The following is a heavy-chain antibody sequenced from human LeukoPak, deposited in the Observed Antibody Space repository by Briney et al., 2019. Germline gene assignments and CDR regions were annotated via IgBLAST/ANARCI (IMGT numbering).Heavy chain of an antibody. CDR2: ISYDGSNK. D-gene: IGHD3-3*01. Sequence: PGGSLRLSCAASGFTFSSYGMHWVRQAPGKGLEWVAVISYDGSNKYYADSVKGRFTISRDNSKNTLYLQMNSLRAEDTAVYYCARPGVVTYYSDYWGQGTLVTVSS. CDR1: GFTFSSYG. J-gene: IGHJ4*02. V-gene: IGHV3-30*19. CDR3: ARPGVVTYYSDY.